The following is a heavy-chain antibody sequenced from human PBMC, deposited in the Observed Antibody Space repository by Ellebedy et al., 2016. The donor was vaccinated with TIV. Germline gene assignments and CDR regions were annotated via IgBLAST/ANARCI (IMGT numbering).Heavy chain of an antibody. CDR3: ARGPVLYNFDAFDI. CDR2: IYYTGTT. D-gene: IGHD1-1*01. V-gene: IGHV4-38-2*02. J-gene: IGHJ3*02. Sequence: SETLSLTCTASGYSISSGYYWGCIRQPPGKGLEWIASIYYTGTTYYTPSLKSRVTISVDTSKNQFSLKLTSVTAPDTAVYYCARGPVLYNFDAFDIWGQGTVVTVSS. CDR1: GYSISSGYY.